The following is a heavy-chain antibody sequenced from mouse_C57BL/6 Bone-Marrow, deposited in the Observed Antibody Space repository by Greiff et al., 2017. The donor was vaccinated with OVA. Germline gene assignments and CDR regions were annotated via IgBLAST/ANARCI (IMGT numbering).Heavy chain of an antibody. V-gene: IGHV1-81*01. J-gene: IGHJ2*01. CDR2: IYPRSGNT. Sequence: VQLVESGAELARPGASVKLSCKASGYTFTSYGISWVKQRTGQGLEWIGEIYPRSGNTYYNEKFKGKATLTADKSSSTAYMERRSLTSEDSAVYFCAREPYYSNYGFDYWGQGTTLTVSS. CDR1: GYTFTSYG. CDR3: AREPYYSNYGFDY. D-gene: IGHD2-5*01.